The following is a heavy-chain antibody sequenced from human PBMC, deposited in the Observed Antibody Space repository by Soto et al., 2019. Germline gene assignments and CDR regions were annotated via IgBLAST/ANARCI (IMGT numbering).Heavy chain of an antibody. J-gene: IGHJ4*02. CDR1: GFTFSSFW. CDR3: ALTGRVAVAGANAS. D-gene: IGHD6-19*01. Sequence: EVQLVESGGGLVQPGGSLRLSCVASGFTFSSFWMTWVRQAPGKGLEWVANIKQDGSEKYYVDSVKGRFTISRDNAKNALHLQMNSLRAEDTAVYYCALTGRVAVAGANASWGQGTLVTVSS. CDR2: IKQDGSEK. V-gene: IGHV3-7*01.